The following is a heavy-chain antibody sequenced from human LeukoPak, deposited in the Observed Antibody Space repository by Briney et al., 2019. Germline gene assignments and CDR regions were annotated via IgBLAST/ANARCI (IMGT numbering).Heavy chain of an antibody. Sequence: GASVKVSCKASGGTFSSYAISWVRQAPGQGLEWMGGIIPIFGTANYAQKFQGRVTITADESTSTAYMELSSLRSEDTAVYYCARMRNTYYYDSSGYYNVNYYYMDVWGKGTTVTISS. CDR3: ARMRNTYYYDSSGYYNVNYYYMDV. CDR2: IIPIFGTA. CDR1: GGTFSSYA. D-gene: IGHD3-22*01. J-gene: IGHJ6*03. V-gene: IGHV1-69*13.